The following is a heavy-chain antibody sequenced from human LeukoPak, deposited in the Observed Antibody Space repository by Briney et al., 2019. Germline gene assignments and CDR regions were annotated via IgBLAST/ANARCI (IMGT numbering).Heavy chain of an antibody. J-gene: IGHJ4*02. CDR2: IYYSGST. V-gene: IGHV4-30-4*01. CDR1: GGSLSSGDYY. Sequence: PSQTLSLTCTVSGGSLSSGDYYWSWIRQPPGKGLEWIGYIYYSGSTYYNPSLKSRVTISVDTSKNQFSLKLSSVTAADTAVYYCASQQYYYDSSGLYFDYWGQGTLVTVSS. CDR3: ASQQYYYDSSGLYFDY. D-gene: IGHD3-22*01.